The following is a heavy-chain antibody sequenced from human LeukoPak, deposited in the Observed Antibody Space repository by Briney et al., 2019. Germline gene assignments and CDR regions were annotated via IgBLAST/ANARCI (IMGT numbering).Heavy chain of an antibody. CDR3: ARRRLRYFDWLPFDY. Sequence: SETLSLTCAVYGGSFSGYYWSWIRQPPGKGLEWIGEINHSGSTNYNPSLKSRVAISVDTSKTQFSLKLSSVTAADTAVYYCARRRLRYFDWLPFDYWGQGTLVTVSS. CDR1: GGSFSGYY. CDR2: INHSGST. J-gene: IGHJ4*02. V-gene: IGHV4-34*01. D-gene: IGHD3-9*01.